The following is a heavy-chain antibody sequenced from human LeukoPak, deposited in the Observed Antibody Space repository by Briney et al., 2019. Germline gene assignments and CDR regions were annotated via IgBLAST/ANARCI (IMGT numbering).Heavy chain of an antibody. CDR3: ARDQASGSYYKDYFDY. CDR2: ISTSSSYI. Sequence: GGSLRLSCTASGFTFSSYSMNWVRQAPGKGLEWVSSISTSSSYIYYADSVKGRFTISRDNSKNTLYLQMNSLRAEDTAVYYCARDQASGSYYKDYFDYWGQGTLVTVSS. CDR1: GFTFSSYS. V-gene: IGHV3-21*01. D-gene: IGHD1-26*01. J-gene: IGHJ4*02.